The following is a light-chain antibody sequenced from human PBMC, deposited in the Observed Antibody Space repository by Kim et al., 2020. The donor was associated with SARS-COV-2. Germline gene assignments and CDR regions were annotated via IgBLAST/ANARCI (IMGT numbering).Light chain of an antibody. J-gene: IGLJ2*01. Sequence: SYELTQPPSVSVSPGQTASITCSGDKLGDKYACWYQQKPGQSPVLVIYQDNKRPSGIPERFSGSNSGNTATLTISGTQAMDEADYYCQAWASSTVVFGGG. CDR2: QDN. CDR3: QAWASSTVV. CDR1: KLGDKY. V-gene: IGLV3-1*01.